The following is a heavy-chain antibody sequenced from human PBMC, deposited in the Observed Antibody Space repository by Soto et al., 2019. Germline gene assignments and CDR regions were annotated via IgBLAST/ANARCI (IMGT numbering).Heavy chain of an antibody. CDR2: ISYDGSNK. CDR1: GFTFSSYG. V-gene: IGHV3-30*18. J-gene: IGHJ4*02. D-gene: IGHD5-12*01. Sequence: QVQLVESGGGVVQPGRSLRLSCAASGFTFSSYGLHWVRQAPGKGLEWVAFISYDGSNKTYADSVKGRFTISRDNSKNTLYLQMNSLRVEDTAVYYCAKGYSGYESTKDYWGQGPLVTVSS. CDR3: AKGYSGYESTKDY.